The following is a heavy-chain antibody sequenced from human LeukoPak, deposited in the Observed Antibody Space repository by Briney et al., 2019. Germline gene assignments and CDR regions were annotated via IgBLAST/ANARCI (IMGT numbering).Heavy chain of an antibody. CDR3: ARDRDPGNNWFDP. Sequence: SETLSLTCTVSGYFSTSYYWGWIRQPPGKGLEWIASIRHDGHTYYNASLKSQVAISIDMSRNQFSLKMNSVTAADTAVYYCARDRDPGNNWFDPWGQGTLVTVSS. V-gene: IGHV4-38-2*02. J-gene: IGHJ5*02. CDR2: IRHDGHT. CDR1: GYFSTSYY.